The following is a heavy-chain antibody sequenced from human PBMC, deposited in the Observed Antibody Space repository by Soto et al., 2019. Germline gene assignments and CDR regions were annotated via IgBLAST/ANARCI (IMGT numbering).Heavy chain of an antibody. Sequence: QVQLQESGPGLVKPSETLSLTCTVSGGSVSSGSYYWSWIRQPPGKGLEWIGYIYYSGSTNYNPSLKSRITLSVDTSKNQFSLKLSSVTAADTAVYYCAREENYYDSSGPTPAFDIWGQGTMVTVSS. CDR1: GGSVSSGSYY. V-gene: IGHV4-61*01. CDR3: AREENYYDSSGPTPAFDI. J-gene: IGHJ3*02. D-gene: IGHD3-22*01. CDR2: IYYSGST.